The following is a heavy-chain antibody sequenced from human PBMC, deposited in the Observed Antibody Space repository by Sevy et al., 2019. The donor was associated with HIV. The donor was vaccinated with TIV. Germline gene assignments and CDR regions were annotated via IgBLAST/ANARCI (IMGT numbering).Heavy chain of an antibody. J-gene: IGHJ4*02. CDR2: ISSRSSYI. V-gene: IGHV3-21*05. CDR1: GFTFSDYD. CDR3: ARAVDYYDSGGLYY. D-gene: IGHD3-22*01. Sequence: GSLRLSCAASGFTFSDYDMNWVRQAPGKGLEWVSFISSRSSYIYYADSLKGRVTISRDNANNSLFLQMNSLRAEDTAVYYCARAVDYYDSGGLYYWGQGALVTVSS.